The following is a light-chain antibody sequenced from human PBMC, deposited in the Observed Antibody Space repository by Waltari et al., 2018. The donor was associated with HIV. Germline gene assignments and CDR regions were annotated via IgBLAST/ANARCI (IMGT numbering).Light chain of an antibody. CDR1: SRYVGNYNY. J-gene: IGLJ2*01. Sequence: QSALTQPASVSGSPGQSITISCTGTSRYVGNYNYVSWYQQHPGKAPKVMIYEVSNRPSGVSNRFSGSKSGNTASLTISGLQAEDVADYYCSSYTSSSTVVFGGGTKLTVL. CDR2: EVS. V-gene: IGLV2-14*01. CDR3: SSYTSSSTVV.